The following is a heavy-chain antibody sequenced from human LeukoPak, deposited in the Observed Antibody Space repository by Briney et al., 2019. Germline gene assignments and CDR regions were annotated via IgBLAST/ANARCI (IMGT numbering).Heavy chain of an antibody. V-gene: IGHV3-23*01. J-gene: IGHJ4*02. CDR3: ARPSSPGPIVATSNDY. CDR1: GFTFSSYA. D-gene: IGHD5-12*01. Sequence: GGSLRLSCAASGFTFSSYAMGWVRQAPGKGLEWVSAISGSGGSTYYADSVKGRFTISRDNSKNTLYLQMNSLRAEDTAVYYCARPSSPGPIVATSNDYWGQGTLVTVSS. CDR2: ISGSGGST.